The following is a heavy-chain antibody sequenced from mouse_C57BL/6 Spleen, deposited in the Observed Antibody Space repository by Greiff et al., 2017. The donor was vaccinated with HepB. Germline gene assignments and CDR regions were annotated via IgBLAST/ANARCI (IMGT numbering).Heavy chain of an antibody. CDR2: INYDGSST. CDR3: AREGDGDAMDY. CDR1: GFTFSDYY. J-gene: IGHJ4*01. Sequence: EVQVVESEGGLVQPGSSMKLSCTASGFTFSDYYMAWVRQVPEKGLEWVANINYDGSSTYYLDSLKSRFIISRDNAKNILYLQMSSLKSEDTATYYCAREGDGDAMDYWGQGTSVTVSS. V-gene: IGHV5-16*01. D-gene: IGHD1-1*01.